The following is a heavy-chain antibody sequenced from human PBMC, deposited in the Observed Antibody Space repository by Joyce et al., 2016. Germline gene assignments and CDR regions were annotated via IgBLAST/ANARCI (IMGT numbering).Heavy chain of an antibody. CDR1: GLSFSYHT. J-gene: IGHJ4*02. Sequence: EVQVVESGGGLVQPGGSLRLSCAASGLSFSYHTRSWVRQAPGKGLEWVASLKEDGSEIHYVDSVKGRFTISRDNAKISLYLQMNSLRVEDTAVYYCARGGMHYFDYWGQGTLVTVSS. CDR3: ARGGMHYFDY. CDR2: LKEDGSEI. D-gene: IGHD2-15*01. V-gene: IGHV3-7*03.